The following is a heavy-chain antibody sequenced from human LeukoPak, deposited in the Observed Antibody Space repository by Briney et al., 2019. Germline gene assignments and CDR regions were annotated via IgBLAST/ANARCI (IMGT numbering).Heavy chain of an antibody. CDR3: ARVXREXRXXDX. CDR1: GFTFSSYS. CDR2: ISSSSSYI. J-gene: IGHJ4*02. V-gene: IGHV3-21*01. Sequence: GGSLRLSCAASGFTFSSYSMNWVRQAPGKGLEWVSSISSSSSYIYYADSVKGRFTISRDNAKNSLYLQMNSLRAEDTAVYYCARVXREXRXXDXWGQGTLVTVSS. D-gene: IGHD1-26*01.